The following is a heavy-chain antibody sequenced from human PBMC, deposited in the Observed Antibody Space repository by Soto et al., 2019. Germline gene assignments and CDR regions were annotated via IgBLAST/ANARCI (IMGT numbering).Heavy chain of an antibody. CDR1: GGSISSYY. CDR2: IYYSAST. CDR3: ARERDGSGSYYNVFVDY. Sequence: SETLSLTCTVSGGSISSYYWSWIRQHPGKGLEWIGYIYYSASTYYNPSLESRVTISVDTSKNQFSLKLSSVTAADTAVYYCARERDGSGSYYNVFVDYWGQGTLVTVSS. J-gene: IGHJ4*02. V-gene: IGHV4-59*06. D-gene: IGHD3-10*01.